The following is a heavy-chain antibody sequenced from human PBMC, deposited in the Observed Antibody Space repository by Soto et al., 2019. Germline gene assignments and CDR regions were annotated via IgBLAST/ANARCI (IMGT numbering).Heavy chain of an antibody. D-gene: IGHD3-22*01. V-gene: IGHV2-5*02. CDR1: GFSLSTSGVG. Sequence: QITLKESGPTLVKPTQTLTRTRTFSGFSLSTSGVGVGWIPQPPGKALEWLALIYWDDDKRYSPSLKSRLTITKDTSKNQVVLTMTNMDPVDTATYYFAHRRSTYYYDSTFDPWGQGTLVTVSS. J-gene: IGHJ5*02. CDR3: AHRRSTYYYDSTFDP. CDR2: IYWDDDK.